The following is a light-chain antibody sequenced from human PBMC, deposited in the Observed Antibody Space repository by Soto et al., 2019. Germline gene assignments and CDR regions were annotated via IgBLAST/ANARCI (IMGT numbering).Light chain of an antibody. CDR2: DVT. J-gene: IGLJ1*01. CDR1: SSGVGGYNY. V-gene: IGLV2-11*01. Sequence: QSALTQPRSVSGSPGHSVTISCTGTSSGVGGYNYVSWYQQHPDKAPKVMIYDVTKRPSGVPDRFSGSKSGNTASLTISGLQAEDEADYYCCSYAGSYIYVFGTGTKVTVL. CDR3: CSYAGSYIYV.